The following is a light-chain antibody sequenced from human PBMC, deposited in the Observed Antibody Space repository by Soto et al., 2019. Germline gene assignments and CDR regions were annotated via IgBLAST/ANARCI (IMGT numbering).Light chain of an antibody. Sequence: QSALTQPASVSGSPGQSITISCTGTSSDVGGYNYVSWYQQHPGKAPKLMIYEVSNRSSGVSNRFSGSKSGNTASLTISGLQAEDEAHYYCSSYTSSSTLVFGGGTKVTVL. CDR1: SSDVGGYNY. CDR2: EVS. CDR3: SSYTSSSTLV. V-gene: IGLV2-14*01. J-gene: IGLJ3*02.